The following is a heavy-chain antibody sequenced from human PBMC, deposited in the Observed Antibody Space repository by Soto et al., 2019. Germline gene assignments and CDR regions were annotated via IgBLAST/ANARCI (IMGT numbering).Heavy chain of an antibody. Sequence: SETLSLTCTVSGGSISSYYWSWIRQPPGKGPEWIGYIYYSGSTNYNPSLKSRVTISVDTSKNQFSLKLSSVTAADTAVYYCAREVGYSYGYPYYFDYWGQGTLVTVSS. CDR1: GGSISSYY. D-gene: IGHD5-18*01. V-gene: IGHV4-59*01. J-gene: IGHJ4*02. CDR3: AREVGYSYGYPYYFDY. CDR2: IYYSGST.